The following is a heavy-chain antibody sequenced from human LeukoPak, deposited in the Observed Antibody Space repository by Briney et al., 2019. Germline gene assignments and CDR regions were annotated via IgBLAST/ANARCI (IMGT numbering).Heavy chain of an antibody. D-gene: IGHD6-19*01. Sequence: SETPSLTCTVSGGSISSSSYYWGWIRQPPGKGLEWIATGDYSGGTYYNPSLESRVAISADMSKNQISLQLTSVTGADTAVYYCAGERGEEYSSGWYKTNFFYNWGQGIRVTVSS. CDR1: GGSISSSSYY. CDR2: GDYSGGT. CDR3: AGERGEEYSSGWYKTNFFYN. V-gene: IGHV4-39*07. J-gene: IGHJ4*02.